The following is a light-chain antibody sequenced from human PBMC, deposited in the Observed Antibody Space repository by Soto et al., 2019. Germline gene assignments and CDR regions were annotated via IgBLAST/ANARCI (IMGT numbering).Light chain of an antibody. CDR1: QSLLHSNGYNY. Sequence: DIVLTQSPAPLPVTPGEPASISCRSSQSLLHSNGYNYLDWYLQKPGQSPQLLIYLGSTRASGVPDRFSGSGSGTDFTLKISGVEAGDVGVYYCMQALQTPMFTFGQGTKLQI. V-gene: IGKV2-28*01. CDR2: LGS. CDR3: MQALQTPMFT. J-gene: IGKJ2*01.